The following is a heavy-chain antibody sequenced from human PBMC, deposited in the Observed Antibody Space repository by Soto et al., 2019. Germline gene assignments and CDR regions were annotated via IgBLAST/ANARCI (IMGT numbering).Heavy chain of an antibody. Sequence: QVQLQESGPGLVKPSETLSLTCTVSGGSISNYYWSWIRQPPGKGLEWIGYIYDSGTTNYNPSLKSRVPISVDTSKNQFSLKLNSVTAADTAVYYCARRVHSWQYWYFDLWGRGTLVTVSS. V-gene: IGHV4-59*08. D-gene: IGHD6-13*01. CDR1: GGSISNYY. J-gene: IGHJ2*01. CDR2: IYDSGTT. CDR3: ARRVHSWQYWYFDL.